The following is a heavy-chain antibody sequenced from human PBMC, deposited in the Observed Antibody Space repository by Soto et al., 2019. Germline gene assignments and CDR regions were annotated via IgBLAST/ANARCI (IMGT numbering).Heavy chain of an antibody. J-gene: IGHJ4*02. CDR3: ARDQPGYSYGCGLGY. CDR2: ISSSSSYI. Sequence: EVQLVESGGGLVKPGGSLRLSCAASGFTFSSYSMNWVRQAPGKGLEWVSSISSSSSYIYYADSVKGRFTISRDNAKNSLFLQMNTLGAEDTAVSYGARDQPGYSYGCGLGYWGQGTLVTVSS. CDR1: GFTFSSYS. V-gene: IGHV3-21*01. D-gene: IGHD5-18*01.